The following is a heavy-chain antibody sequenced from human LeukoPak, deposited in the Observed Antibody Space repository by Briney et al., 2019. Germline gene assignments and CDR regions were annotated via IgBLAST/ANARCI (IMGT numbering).Heavy chain of an antibody. D-gene: IGHD4-17*01. CDR1: GYSISSGYY. Sequence: SETLSLTCTVSGYSISSGYYWGWIRQPPGKGLEWIGSIYHSGSTYYNPSLKSRVTMSVDTSKNQFSLKLSSVTAADTAVYYCAREQIIDDYGDYDGWFDPWGQGTLVTVSS. V-gene: IGHV4-38-2*02. CDR2: IYHSGST. CDR3: AREQIIDDYGDYDGWFDP. J-gene: IGHJ5*02.